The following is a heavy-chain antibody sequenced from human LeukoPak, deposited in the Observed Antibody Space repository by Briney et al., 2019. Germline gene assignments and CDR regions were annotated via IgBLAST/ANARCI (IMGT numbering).Heavy chain of an antibody. CDR2: ISYDGSNK. CDR1: GFPFSSYG. Sequence: GGSLRLSCAASGFPFSSYGMHWVRQAPGKGLEWVAVISYDGSNKYYADSVKGRFTISRDNSKNTLYLQMNSLRAEDTAVYYCAKDPGTVTTSPHYFDYWGQGTLVTVSS. V-gene: IGHV3-30*18. D-gene: IGHD4-17*01. J-gene: IGHJ4*02. CDR3: AKDPGTVTTSPHYFDY.